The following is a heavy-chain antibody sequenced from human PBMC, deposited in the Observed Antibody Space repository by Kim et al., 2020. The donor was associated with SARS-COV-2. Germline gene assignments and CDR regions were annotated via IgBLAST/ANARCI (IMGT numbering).Heavy chain of an antibody. J-gene: IGHJ4*02. Sequence: GGSLRLSCAASGFTFSDFFMSWIRQAPGKGPEWVAYISAGHIWAYYADSVKGRFTISRDDAKNSLFLQMNSLRADDTAVYYYAREGPMLRGVLPPDFWGQGTLVTVSS. CDR3: AREGPMLRGVLPPDF. CDR1: GFTFSDFF. D-gene: IGHD3-10*01. CDR2: ISAGHIWA. V-gene: IGHV3-11*06.